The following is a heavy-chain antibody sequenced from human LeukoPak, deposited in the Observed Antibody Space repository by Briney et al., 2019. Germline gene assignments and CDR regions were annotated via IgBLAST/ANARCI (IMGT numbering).Heavy chain of an antibody. CDR2: ISSSTTTI. V-gene: IGHV3-48*01. CDR3: ARDPLLWFGASFYYMDV. J-gene: IGHJ6*03. CDR1: GFTFSTYS. D-gene: IGHD3-10*01. Sequence: GGSLGLSCAASGFTFSTYSMNWVRQAPGKGLEWVSYISSSTTTIYYADSVKGRFTISRDNAKNSLYLQMNSLRAEDTAVYYCARDPLLWFGASFYYMDVWGKGTTVTVSS.